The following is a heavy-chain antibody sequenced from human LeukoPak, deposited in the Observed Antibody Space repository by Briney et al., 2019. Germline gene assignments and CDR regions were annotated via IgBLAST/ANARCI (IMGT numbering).Heavy chain of an antibody. CDR2: INWNGGST. CDR3: ARKADEGSVTVALDI. Sequence: GGSLRLSCAASGFTFSNAWMSWVRQAPGKGLEWVSGINWNGGSTGYADSVKGRFTISRDNAKNSLYLQMNSLRAEDTALYYCARKADEGSVTVALDIWGQATMVT. CDR1: GFTFSNAW. J-gene: IGHJ3*02. V-gene: IGHV3-20*04. D-gene: IGHD4-17*01.